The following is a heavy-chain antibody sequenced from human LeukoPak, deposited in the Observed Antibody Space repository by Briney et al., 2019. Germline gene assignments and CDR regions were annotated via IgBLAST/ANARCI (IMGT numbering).Heavy chain of an antibody. D-gene: IGHD3-16*02. J-gene: IGHJ4*02. Sequence: GGSLRLSCAASGFAFSVTAMSWVRQASGKGLEWVGRVRSKGNNYATEYVASVKGRFTISKNTVYLQMNSLQIEDTALYYCVRGLSDYFDRWGQGTLVTVSS. V-gene: IGHV3-73*01. CDR2: VRSKGNNYAT. CDR3: VRGLSDYFDR. CDR1: GFAFSVTA.